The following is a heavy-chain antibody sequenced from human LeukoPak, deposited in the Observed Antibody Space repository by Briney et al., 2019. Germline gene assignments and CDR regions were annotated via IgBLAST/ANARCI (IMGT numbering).Heavy chain of an antibody. CDR3: ALGTRGSSWSYYFDY. CDR1: GFTFSSYA. J-gene: IGHJ4*02. D-gene: IGHD6-13*01. Sequence: PGGSLRLSCAASGFTFSSYAMSWVRQAPGKGLEWVSAISGSGGSTYYAGFVKGRFTISRDNSKNTLYLQMNSLRAEDTAVYYCALGTRGSSWSYYFDYWGQGTLVTVSS. CDR2: ISGSGGST. V-gene: IGHV3-23*01.